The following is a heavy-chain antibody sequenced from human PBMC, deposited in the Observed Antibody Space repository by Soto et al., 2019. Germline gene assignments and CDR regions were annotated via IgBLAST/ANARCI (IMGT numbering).Heavy chain of an antibody. Sequence: QVQLQESGPGLVKPSQTLSLTCTVSGGSISSGDYYWSWIRQPPGQGLEWIGYIYYSGSTHYNPSLKSRVTISVDTSKNQFSLKLSSVTAADTAVYYCARVSTGTNYFDYWGQGTLVTVSS. J-gene: IGHJ4*02. CDR3: ARVSTGTNYFDY. V-gene: IGHV4-30-4*01. CDR1: GGSISSGDYY. CDR2: IYYSGST. D-gene: IGHD1-7*01.